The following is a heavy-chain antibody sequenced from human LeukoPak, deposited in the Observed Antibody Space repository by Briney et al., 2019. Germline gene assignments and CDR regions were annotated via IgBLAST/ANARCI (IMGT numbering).Heavy chain of an antibody. CDR3: ARGPPNWGFDF. CDR1: GYTFTSYD. D-gene: IGHD7-27*01. V-gene: IGHV1-8*01. CDR2: MSPNSGDT. Sequence: ASVNVSCKASGYTFTSYDINWVRHATGQGLEWMGWMSPNSGDTGYAQKFQGRVTMTRDTSISTAFMELTSLRSEDTAVYCCARGPPNWGFDFWGQGALVTVSS. J-gene: IGHJ4*02.